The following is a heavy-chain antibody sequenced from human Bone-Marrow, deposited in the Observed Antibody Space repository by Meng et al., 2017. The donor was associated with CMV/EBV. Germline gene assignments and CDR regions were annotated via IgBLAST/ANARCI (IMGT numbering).Heavy chain of an antibody. D-gene: IGHD3-22*01. V-gene: IGHV4-34*01. J-gene: IGHJ4*02. CDR1: GGSFSGYY. CDR2: INHSGST. CDR3: ARMDVTYYYDSSVRDY. Sequence: SETLSLTCAVYGGSFSGYYWSWIRQPPGKGLEWIGEINHSGSTNYNPSLKSRVTISVDTSKNQFSLKLSSVTAADTAVYYCARMDVTYYYDSSVRDYWGQGKLVNVDS.